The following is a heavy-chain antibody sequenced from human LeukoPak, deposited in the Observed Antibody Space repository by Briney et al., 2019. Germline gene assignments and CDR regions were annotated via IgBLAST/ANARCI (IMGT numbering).Heavy chain of an antibody. Sequence: SETLSLTCTVSGGSISSSSYYWGWIRQPPGEGLEWIGSISYGGSTYYTPSLKSRVTISVDTSKNRFSLKLSSVTAADTAVYYCARHGRGAAGSDYWGQGTLVTVSS. CDR2: ISYGGST. J-gene: IGHJ4*02. V-gene: IGHV4-39*01. CDR3: ARHGRGAAGSDY. CDR1: GGSISSSSYY. D-gene: IGHD6-13*01.